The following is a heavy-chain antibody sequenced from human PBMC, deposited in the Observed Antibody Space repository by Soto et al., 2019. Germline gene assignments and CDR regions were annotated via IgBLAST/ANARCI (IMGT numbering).Heavy chain of an antibody. CDR1: GFTFSSYW. CDR2: IKQDGSEK. D-gene: IGHD6-13*01. V-gene: IGHV3-7*01. J-gene: IGHJ6*03. Sequence: GGSLRLSCAASGFTFSSYWMSWVRQAPGKGLEWVANIKQDGSEKYYVDSVKGRFTISRDKAKNSLYLQMNSLRAEDTAVYYCARSSSSWPYYYYYYMDVWGKGTTVTVSS. CDR3: ARSSSSWPYYYYYYMDV.